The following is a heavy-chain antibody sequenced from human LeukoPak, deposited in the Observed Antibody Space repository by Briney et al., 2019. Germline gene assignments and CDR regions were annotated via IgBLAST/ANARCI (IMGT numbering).Heavy chain of an antibody. CDR1: GFRFGNPA. Sequence: PGGSLRLSCVGSGFRFGNPAMSWVRQIPGKGLEWVSSITSTSGSIKYVDSVKGRFTISRDNSKNTLFLQMDSLRAEDTAIYYCASYSSGWFKPLDSWGQGTLVTVSS. D-gene: IGHD6-19*01. CDR3: ASYSSGWFKPLDS. V-gene: IGHV3-23*01. J-gene: IGHJ4*02. CDR2: ITSTSGSI.